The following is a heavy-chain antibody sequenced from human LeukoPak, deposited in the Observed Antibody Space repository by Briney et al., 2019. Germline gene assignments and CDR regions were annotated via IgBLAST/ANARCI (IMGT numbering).Heavy chain of an antibody. J-gene: IGHJ4*02. D-gene: IGHD2-21*01. Sequence: PSETLSLTCTVSGGSIFSGSYYWGWIRQPPGKGLECIGTIYHSGSTSYNPSLQSRVTISIDTSRNQFSLKLSSVTATDTAVYYCSRIPWRIEVVLGQLGYFDYWGQGTLVTVSS. CDR2: IYHSGST. CDR3: SRIPWRIEVVLGQLGYFDY. CDR1: GGSIFSGSYY. V-gene: IGHV4-39*01.